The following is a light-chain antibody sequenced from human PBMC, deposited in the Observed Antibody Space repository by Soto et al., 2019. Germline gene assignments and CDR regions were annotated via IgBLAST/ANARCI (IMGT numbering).Light chain of an antibody. V-gene: IGLV2-8*01. CDR3: NSFAGSNNLSV. J-gene: IGLJ1*01. CDR2: AVS. Sequence: QSALTQPPSASGSPGQSVTISCTGTSSDVGGYNSVSWYQQHPGKAPKLIIYAVSERPSGVPDRFSGSKSGNTASLTVSGLQAEDAADYYCNSFAGSNNLSVFGTGTKVTVL. CDR1: SSDVGGYNS.